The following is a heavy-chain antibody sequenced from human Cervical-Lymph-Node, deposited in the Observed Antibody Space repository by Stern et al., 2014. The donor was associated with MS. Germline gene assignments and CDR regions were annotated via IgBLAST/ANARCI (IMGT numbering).Heavy chain of an antibody. J-gene: IGHJ2*01. D-gene: IGHD2/OR15-2a*01. Sequence: VQLQESGPGLVKPSGTLSLTCAVSGGSVSSTNWRSWVRQSPGKRPEWIGNIYHSGASTYPPSLRGRVSISRDTSKNHLALHLTSVTAADTAVYYCARERQQYCNSEGCSYWYFDLWGRGTLVTVSS. CDR3: ARERQQYCNSEGCSYWYFDL. CDR2: IYHSGAS. CDR1: GGSVSSTNW. V-gene: IGHV4-4*02.